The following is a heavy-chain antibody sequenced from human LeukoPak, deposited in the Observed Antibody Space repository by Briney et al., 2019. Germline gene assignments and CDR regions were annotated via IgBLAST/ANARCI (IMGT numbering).Heavy chain of an antibody. Sequence: SETLSLTCTVSGGSISSYYWSWIRQPPGKGPEWIGYNYYSGSTNYNPSLKSRVTISVDTSKNQFSLKLSSVTAADTAVYYCARESGYYDFWSGYWRDNWFDPWGQGTLVTVSS. J-gene: IGHJ5*02. V-gene: IGHV4-59*01. CDR3: ARESGYYDFWSGYWRDNWFDP. CDR1: GGSISSYY. D-gene: IGHD3-3*01. CDR2: NYYSGST.